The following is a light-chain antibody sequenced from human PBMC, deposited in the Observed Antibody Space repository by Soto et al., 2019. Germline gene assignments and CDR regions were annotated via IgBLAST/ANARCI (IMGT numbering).Light chain of an antibody. CDR2: GAS. V-gene: IGKV3-20*01. CDR1: QSVSSSY. J-gene: IGKJ4*01. Sequence: EIVLTQSPGTLSLSPGERATLSCRASQSVSSSYLAWYQQKPGQAPRLLIYGASSRATGIPDRFSGSGSGPDFTLTISRLEPEDFAVYYCQQYGSSLLTFGGGTKVEIK. CDR3: QQYGSSLLT.